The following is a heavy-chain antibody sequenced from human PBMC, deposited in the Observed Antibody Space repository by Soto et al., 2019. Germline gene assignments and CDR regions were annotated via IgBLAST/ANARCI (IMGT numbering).Heavy chain of an antibody. J-gene: IGHJ3*01. Sequence: WIWIRQHPGKGLEWIGYIYHSGSTYYGPSLKSRVTISVDTSENQFSLKLTSMTAADTAVYYCARGGDGFDLWGQGKMVTVSS. CDR2: IYHSGST. CDR3: ARGGDGFDL. V-gene: IGHV4-31*02.